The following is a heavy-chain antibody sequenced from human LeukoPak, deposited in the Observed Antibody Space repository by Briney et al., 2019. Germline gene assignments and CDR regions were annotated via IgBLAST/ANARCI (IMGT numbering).Heavy chain of an antibody. V-gene: IGHV3-48*01. Sequence: PGGSLRLSCAASGFSFSSYSINWVRQAPGKGLEWVSYISGDGNAKHYTDSVKGRFTISRDNAKNALYLQMNSLTAEDTAVYFCARDYVYAFDYWGQGTLVTVSS. J-gene: IGHJ4*02. CDR3: ARDYVYAFDY. CDR1: GFSFSSYS. D-gene: IGHD2/OR15-2a*01. CDR2: ISGDGNAK.